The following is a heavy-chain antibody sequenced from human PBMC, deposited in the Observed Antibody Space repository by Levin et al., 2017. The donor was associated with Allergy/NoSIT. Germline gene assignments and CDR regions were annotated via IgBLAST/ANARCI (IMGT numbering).Heavy chain of an antibody. CDR2: IINSGVGT. V-gene: IGHV3-23*01. CDR3: AKDAIRGSDQPYYFDY. CDR1: GFTFNNYA. J-gene: IGHJ4*02. Sequence: GGSLRLSCAASGFTFNNYAMSWVRQAPGKGLEWVSAIINSGVGTYYADSVKGRFTISRDNSKNTMYLQMNSLTAEETAVYVCAKDAIRGSDQPYYFDYWGQGTLVTASS. D-gene: IGHD6-19*01.